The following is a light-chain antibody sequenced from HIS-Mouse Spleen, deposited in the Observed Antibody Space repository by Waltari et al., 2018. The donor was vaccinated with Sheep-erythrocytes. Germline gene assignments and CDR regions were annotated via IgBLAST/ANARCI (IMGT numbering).Light chain of an antibody. V-gene: IGLV1-44*01. CDR2: SNN. CDR3: AAWDDSLNGPV. Sequence: QSVLTQPPSASGTPGQRVTISCSGSSPNIGSNTVNWYHQLPGTAPKLLIYSNNQRPSGVPDRFSGSKSGTSASLAISGLQSEDEADYYCAAWDDSLNGPVFGGGTKLTVL. CDR1: SPNIGSNT. J-gene: IGLJ3*02.